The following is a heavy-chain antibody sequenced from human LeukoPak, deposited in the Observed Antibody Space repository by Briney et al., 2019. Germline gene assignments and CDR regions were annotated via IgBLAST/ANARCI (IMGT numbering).Heavy chain of an antibody. D-gene: IGHD1-1*01. CDR1: GGSFSGYY. V-gene: IGHV4-34*01. CDR2: INHSGST. Sequence: PSETLSLTCAVYGGSFSGYYWSWIRQPPGKGLEWIGEINHSGSTNYNPSLKSRVTISVDTSKNQFSLKLSSVTAADTAVYYCARGSGINLDAFDIWGQGTIVTVSS. CDR3: ARGSGINLDAFDI. J-gene: IGHJ3*02.